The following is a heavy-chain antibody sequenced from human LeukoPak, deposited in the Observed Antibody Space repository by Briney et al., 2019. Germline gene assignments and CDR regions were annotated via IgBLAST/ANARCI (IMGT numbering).Heavy chain of an antibody. Sequence: GGSLRLSCAASGFTFSSYGMHWVRQAPGKGLEWVAVISYDGSNKYYADSVKGRFTISRDNSKNTLYLQMNGLRAEDTAVYYCAKEGYCSGGSCYSLDYWSQGTLVTVSS. D-gene: IGHD2-15*01. J-gene: IGHJ4*02. CDR2: ISYDGSNK. CDR1: GFTFSSYG. CDR3: AKEGYCSGGSCYSLDY. V-gene: IGHV3-30*18.